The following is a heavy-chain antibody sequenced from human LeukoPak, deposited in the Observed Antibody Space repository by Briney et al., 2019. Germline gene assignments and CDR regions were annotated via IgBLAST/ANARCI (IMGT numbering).Heavy chain of an antibody. CDR1: GFTFSNYW. D-gene: IGHD1-26*01. J-gene: IGHJ4*02. V-gene: IGHV3-7*03. CDR3: ARTTRGY. CDR2: IKEDGSEK. Sequence: PGGSLRLSCAASGFTFSNYWMSWVRQAPGKGLEWVANIKEDGSEKHYVDSVKGRFTISRDSAKNSLYLQMNSLRVEDTAVYYCARTTRGYWGQGTLVTVSS.